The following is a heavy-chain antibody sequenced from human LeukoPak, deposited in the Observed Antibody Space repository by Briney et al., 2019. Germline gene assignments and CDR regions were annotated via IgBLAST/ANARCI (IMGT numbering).Heavy chain of an antibody. CDR3: ARDSMLRGQAKYSD. CDR1: GYTFAGYY. CDR2: INPNSGGT. D-gene: IGHD2-8*01. V-gene: IGHV1-2*02. Sequence: ASVKVSCKASGYTFAGYYMHWVRQAPGQGLEWMGWINPNSGGTNYARKFQGRVTMTRDTSISTAYMELSRLRSDDTAVYYCARDSMLRGQAKYSDWGQGTLVTVSS. J-gene: IGHJ4*02.